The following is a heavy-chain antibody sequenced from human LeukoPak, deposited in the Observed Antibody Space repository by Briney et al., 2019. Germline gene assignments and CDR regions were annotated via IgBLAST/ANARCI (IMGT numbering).Heavy chain of an antibody. D-gene: IGHD2-15*01. CDR2: THHSGRT. V-gene: IGHV4-4*02. CDR1: GGSITSINW. J-gene: IGHJ4*02. CDR3: ARVVVVAAHNDY. Sequence: SETLSLTCVVSGGSITSINWWNWVRQPPGKGLEWIGETHHSGRTKYNPSLKSRVTISVDTSKNQFSLKLSSVTAADTAVYYCARVVVVAAHNDYWGQGTLVTVSS.